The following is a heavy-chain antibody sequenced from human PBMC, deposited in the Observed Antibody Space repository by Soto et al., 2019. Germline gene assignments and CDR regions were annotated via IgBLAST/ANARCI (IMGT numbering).Heavy chain of an antibody. V-gene: IGHV4-59*02. CDR1: GGSVSTYY. Sequence: QVQLLESGPGLLKPSETLSLTCTISGGSVSTYYWSWIRQPPGKALEWIGLTSYSGNTNYNPSLKSRVAMAVDTSKNQFSLTLSSVTAADTAVYYCARDGEGPFEYWGQGTLVTVSS. D-gene: IGHD3-3*01. CDR3: ARDGEGPFEY. J-gene: IGHJ4*02. CDR2: TSYSGNT.